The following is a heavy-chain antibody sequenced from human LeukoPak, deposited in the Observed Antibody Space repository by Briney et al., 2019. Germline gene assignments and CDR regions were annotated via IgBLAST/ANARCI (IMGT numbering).Heavy chain of an antibody. Sequence: GGSLRLSYAASGFTFSTYGMHWVRQAPGKGLEWVAFIRYDGSNKYYADSVKGRFTISRDNSKNTLYLQMNSLRAEDTAVYYCAKDEMVYYYDSSGYYFVDYWGQGTLVTVSS. CDR2: IRYDGSNK. V-gene: IGHV3-30*02. CDR3: AKDEMVYYYDSSGYYFVDY. J-gene: IGHJ4*02. CDR1: GFTFSTYG. D-gene: IGHD3-22*01.